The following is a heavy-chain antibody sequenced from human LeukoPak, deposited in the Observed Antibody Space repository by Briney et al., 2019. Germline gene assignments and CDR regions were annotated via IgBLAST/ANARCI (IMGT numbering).Heavy chain of an antibody. D-gene: IGHD6-19*01. J-gene: IGHJ4*02. CDR3: ARHGDSSGSDY. CDR1: GASISSYSYD. V-gene: IGHV4-39*01. CDR2: IIYSGRT. Sequence: SETLSLTCTVSGASISSYSYDWGWIRQPPGKGLEWIGTIIYSGRTFYNPSLKSRASISADTSKNQFSLKLISVTAADTAVYYCARHGDSSGSDYWGQGTLATDSS.